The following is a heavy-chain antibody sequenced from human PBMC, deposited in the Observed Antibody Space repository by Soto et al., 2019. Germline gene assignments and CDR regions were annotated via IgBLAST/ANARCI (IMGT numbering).Heavy chain of an antibody. CDR2: ISYDGSNK. Sequence: GGSLRLSCAASGFTFSSYAMHWVRQAPGKGLEWVAVISYDGSNKYYAYSVKGRFTISRDNSKNTLYLQMNSLRAEDTAVYYCARDGEYSSGWYYFDYWGQGTLVTVSS. CDR1: GFTFSSYA. CDR3: ARDGEYSSGWYYFDY. J-gene: IGHJ4*02. V-gene: IGHV3-30-3*01. D-gene: IGHD6-19*01.